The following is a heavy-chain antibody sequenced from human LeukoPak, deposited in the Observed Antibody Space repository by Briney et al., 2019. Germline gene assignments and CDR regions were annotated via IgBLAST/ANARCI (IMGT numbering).Heavy chain of an antibody. CDR3: AAAYTTSSWYYGMDV. Sequence: AVKVSCKACGFTFTSSAMQWVRQPRGQRLEWIGWIVVGGGNTNYAQKFPERVTITRDMSTSTAYMELSSLRSEDTAVYYCAAAYTTSSWYYGMDVWGKGTTVTVSS. V-gene: IGHV1-58*02. CDR1: GFTFTSSA. CDR2: IVVGGGNT. J-gene: IGHJ6*04. D-gene: IGHD6-13*01.